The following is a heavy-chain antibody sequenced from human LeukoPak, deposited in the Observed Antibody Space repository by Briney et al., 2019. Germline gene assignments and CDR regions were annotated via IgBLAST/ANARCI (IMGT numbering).Heavy chain of an antibody. V-gene: IGHV3-48*03. CDR3: ARHAMVQNFDY. CDR2: ISSSGSTI. CDR1: GFTFSSYE. J-gene: IGHJ4*02. Sequence: QSGGSLRLSCAASGFTFSSYEMNWVRQAPGKGLEWVSYISSSGSTIYYADSVKGRFTISRDNARNSLYLQMNSLRAEDTAVYYCARHAMVQNFDYWGQGTLVTVSS. D-gene: IGHD3-10*01.